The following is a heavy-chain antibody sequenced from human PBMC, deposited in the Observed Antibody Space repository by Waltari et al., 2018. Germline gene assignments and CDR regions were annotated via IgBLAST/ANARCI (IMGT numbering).Heavy chain of an antibody. V-gene: IGHV3-23*01. CDR2: IAGNGNSA. D-gene: IGHD5-12*01. J-gene: IGHJ4*01. Sequence: EVQLLESGGALVQPGGSLGLSCAASGFTFSSYAMGWVRQAPGKGLEWVSAIAGNGNSADYADSVKGRFTVSRDNSRDTLYLQLHSLRVDDTAVYYCVRYHSGPDYW. CDR1: GFTFSSYA. CDR3: VRYHSGPDY.